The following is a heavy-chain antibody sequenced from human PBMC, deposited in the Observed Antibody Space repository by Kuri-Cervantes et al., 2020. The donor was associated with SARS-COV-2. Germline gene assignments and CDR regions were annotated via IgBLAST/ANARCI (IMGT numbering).Heavy chain of an antibody. J-gene: IGHJ4*02. V-gene: IGHV3-15*01. CDR3: TTDSYYYDSSGYYSKLYDFDY. CDR2: IKSKTDGGTT. Sequence: GESLKISCAASGFTFSDAWMSWVRRAPGKGLEWVGRIKSKTDGGTTDYAAPVKGRFTISRDDSKNTLYLQMNSLKTEDTAVYYCTTDSYYYDSSGYYSKLYDFDYWGQGTLVTVSS. D-gene: IGHD3-22*01. CDR1: GFTFSDAW.